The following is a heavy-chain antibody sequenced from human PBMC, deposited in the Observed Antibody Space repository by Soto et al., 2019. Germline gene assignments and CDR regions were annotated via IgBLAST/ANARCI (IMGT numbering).Heavy chain of an antibody. J-gene: IGHJ6*02. Sequence: ASVKVSCKASGYTFTSYAIHWVRQAPRQRLEWMGWINAGNGNTKYSQKFQGRVTITRDTSASTAYMELSSLRSVDTAVYYCARELLFLEWSNPGAYDYYGMDVWGQGTTVTVSS. CDR2: INAGNGNT. CDR1: GYTFTSYA. V-gene: IGHV1-3*01. CDR3: ARELLFLEWSNPGAYDYYGMDV. D-gene: IGHD3-3*01.